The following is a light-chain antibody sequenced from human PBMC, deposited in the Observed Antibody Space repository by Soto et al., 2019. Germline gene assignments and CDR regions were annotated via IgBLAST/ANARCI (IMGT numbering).Light chain of an antibody. CDR2: DVN. CDR1: YSDVGTYNR. V-gene: IGLV2-11*01. Sequence: QAVVTQPASVSGSPGQSITISCTGTYSDVGTYNRVSWYQQSPGKAPKLMIYDVNKRPSGVPERFSGSKSGNTASLTISGLQADDEADYYCCSYVGTYTYVFGTGTKLTVL. J-gene: IGLJ1*01. CDR3: CSYVGTYTYV.